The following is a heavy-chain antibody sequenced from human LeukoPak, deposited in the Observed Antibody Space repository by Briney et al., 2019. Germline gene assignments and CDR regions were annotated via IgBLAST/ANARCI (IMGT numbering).Heavy chain of an antibody. V-gene: IGHV3-7*01. CDR1: GFSFSNYW. J-gene: IGHJ4*02. Sequence: GGSLRLSCAVSGFSFSNYWMDWVRQAPGKGLEWVANIKQDGSEIYYVDSVKGRFTISRDNAKNSLYLQMNSLRVEDTAVYYCSRSLDYWGQGTLVTVSP. CDR2: IKQDGSEI. CDR3: SRSLDY.